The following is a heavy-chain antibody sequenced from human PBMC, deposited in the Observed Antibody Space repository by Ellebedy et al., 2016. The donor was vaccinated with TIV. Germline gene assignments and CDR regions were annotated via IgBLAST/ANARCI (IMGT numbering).Heavy chain of an antibody. CDR1: GFTFSTYW. CDR2: IKSDGSEK. V-gene: IGHV3-7*01. J-gene: IGHJ4*02. Sequence: GESLKISCAASGFTFSTYWMIWVRQAPGKGLEWVDSIKSDGSEKYYEDSVKGRFTISRDNAKNSLYLQVNSLRAEDTAVYYCARGRGADYWGQGTLVIVSS. CDR3: ARGRGADY.